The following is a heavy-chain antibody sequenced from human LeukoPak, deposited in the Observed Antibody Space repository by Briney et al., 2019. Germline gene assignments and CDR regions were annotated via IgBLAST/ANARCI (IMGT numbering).Heavy chain of an antibody. V-gene: IGHV1-8*01. CDR2: MNPNSGNT. Sequence: ASVKVSCKASGYTFTSYDIYWVRQAPGQGLEWMGWMNPNSGNTGYAQKFQGRVTMTRNTSISTAYMELSSLRSEDTAVYYCARGGANWNDFDYWGQGTLVTVSS. J-gene: IGHJ4*02. CDR1: GYTFTSYD. D-gene: IGHD1-1*01. CDR3: ARGGANWNDFDY.